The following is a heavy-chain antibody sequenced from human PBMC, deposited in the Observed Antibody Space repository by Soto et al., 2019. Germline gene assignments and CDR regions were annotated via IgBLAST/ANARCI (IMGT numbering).Heavy chain of an antibody. Sequence: EVQLVESGGGLVQPGGSLRLSCAASGFTFSNYWMYWVRQAPGKGLVWDSRVNNDGTDTTHAESVKGRFTISRDNAENTLYLQMNSLRAEDTAVYYCARGGLQHALDVWGKGSTVTVSS. V-gene: IGHV3-74*03. J-gene: IGHJ6*04. CDR2: VNNDGTDT. D-gene: IGHD6-13*01. CDR3: ARGGLQHALDV. CDR1: GFTFSNYW.